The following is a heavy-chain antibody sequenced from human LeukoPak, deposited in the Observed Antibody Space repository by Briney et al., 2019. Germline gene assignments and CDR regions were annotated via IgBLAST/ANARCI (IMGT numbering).Heavy chain of an antibody. D-gene: IGHD2-2*02. CDR1: GFTFSSYA. CDR2: ISGSGGGT. J-gene: IGHJ4*02. Sequence: GGSLRLSCAASGFTFSSYAMSWVRQAPGKGLEWVSAISGSGGGTYYADSVKGRFTISRDNSKNTLYLQMNSLRAEDTAVYYCAKGGSASCYTRFDYWGQGTLVTVSS. V-gene: IGHV3-23*01. CDR3: AKGGSASCYTRFDY.